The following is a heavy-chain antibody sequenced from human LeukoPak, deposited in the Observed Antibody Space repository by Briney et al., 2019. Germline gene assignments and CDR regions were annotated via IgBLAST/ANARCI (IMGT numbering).Heavy chain of an antibody. CDR3: ARDLRNRRDAFDI. D-gene: IGHD1-14*01. J-gene: IGHJ3*02. V-gene: IGHV1-69*06. Sequence: GASVKVSCKASGGTFSSYAISWVRQAPGQGLEWMGGIIPIFGTANYAQKFQGRVTITADKSTSTAYMELSSLRSEDTAVYYCARDLRNRRDAFDIWGQGTMVTVSS. CDR1: GGTFSSYA. CDR2: IIPIFGTA.